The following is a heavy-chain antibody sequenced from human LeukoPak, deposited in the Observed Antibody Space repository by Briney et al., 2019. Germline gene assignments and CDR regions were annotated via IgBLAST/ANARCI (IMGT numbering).Heavy chain of an antibody. CDR1: GFTFSSYA. CDR3: ARGVPFWSGYYNWFDP. J-gene: IGHJ5*02. CDR2: ISSNGGST. Sequence: GGSLRLSCSASGFTFSSYAMHWIRQAPGKGLEYVSAISSNGGSTYYADSVKGRFAISRDNAKNSLYLQMNSLRDEDTAVYYCARGVPFWSGYYNWFDPWGQGTLVTVSS. D-gene: IGHD3-3*01. V-gene: IGHV3-64*04.